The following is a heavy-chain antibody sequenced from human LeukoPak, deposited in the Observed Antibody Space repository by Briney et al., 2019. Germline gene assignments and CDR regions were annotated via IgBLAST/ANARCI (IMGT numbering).Heavy chain of an antibody. V-gene: IGHV3-30*04. CDR3: ARDGPAYYYDSSGYFGY. J-gene: IGHJ4*02. D-gene: IGHD3-22*01. CDR2: ISYGGSNK. Sequence: GGSLRLSGAASGFNFSSYAMHRVPQAPGKGREGGAGISYGGSNKYYADSVKGRFTISRDNSKNTLYLQMNSLRAEDTAVYYCARDGPAYYYDSSGYFGYWGQGTLVTVSS. CDR1: GFNFSSYA.